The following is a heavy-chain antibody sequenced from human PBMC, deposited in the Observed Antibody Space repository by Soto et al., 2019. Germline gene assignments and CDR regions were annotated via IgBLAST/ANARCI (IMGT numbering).Heavy chain of an antibody. CDR2: IYHSGNT. Sequence: KTSETLSLTCAVSGYSISLGYYWGWIRQPPGKGLEWIGSIYHSGNTYYNPSLKSRVTLSVDTSKNQISLQLDSMTAADTAVYFCARDENSWSEYLKHWGQGTVVTVSS. CDR1: GYSISLGYY. V-gene: IGHV4-38-2*01. J-gene: IGHJ1*01. CDR3: ARDENSWSEYLKH. D-gene: IGHD6-13*01.